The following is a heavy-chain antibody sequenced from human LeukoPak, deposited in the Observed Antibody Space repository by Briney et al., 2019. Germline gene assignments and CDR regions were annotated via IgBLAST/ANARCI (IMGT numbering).Heavy chain of an antibody. CDR3: AKSGGFFDT. CDR2: ISSSGRTK. Sequence: PGGSLRLSCAASGFTVSSNYMSWVRQAPGKGMEWLSYISSSGRTKYYPDSVKGRFTISRDNAKNSLYLQMNSLRAEDTGVYYCAKSGGFFDTWGQGTLVTVSS. J-gene: IGHJ4*02. CDR1: GFTVSSNY. V-gene: IGHV3-11*04. D-gene: IGHD1-26*01.